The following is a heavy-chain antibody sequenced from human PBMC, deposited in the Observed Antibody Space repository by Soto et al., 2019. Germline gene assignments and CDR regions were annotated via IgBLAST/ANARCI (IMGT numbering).Heavy chain of an antibody. CDR3: ATTPFIVVVPAAISWFDP. J-gene: IGHJ5*02. CDR1: GRTFSSYA. Sequence: GASVKVSCKASGRTFSSYAISCVRQAPGQGLEWMGGIIPIFGTANYAQKFQGRVTITADESTSTAYMELSSLRSEDTAVYYCATTPFIVVVPAAISWFDPWGQGTLVTVSS. CDR2: IIPIFGTA. D-gene: IGHD2-2*01. V-gene: IGHV1-69*13.